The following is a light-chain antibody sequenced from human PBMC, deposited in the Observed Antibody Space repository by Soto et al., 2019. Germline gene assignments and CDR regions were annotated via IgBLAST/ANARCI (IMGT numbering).Light chain of an antibody. CDR3: QQYGSSPGT. V-gene: IGKV3-20*01. CDR2: DTS. J-gene: IGKJ1*01. Sequence: EIVLTQSPGTLSLSPGERATLSCRASQSVRDRYLAWYQQKPGQAPSLLIYDTSTRATGVPDRFSGSGSGTDLALAISAVEPEYFAIYFCQQYGSSPGTFGQGTNVVI. CDR1: QSVRDRY.